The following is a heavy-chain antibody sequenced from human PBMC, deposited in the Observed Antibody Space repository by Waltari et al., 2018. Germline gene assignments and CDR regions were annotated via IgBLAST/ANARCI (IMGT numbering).Heavy chain of an antibody. V-gene: IGHV4-34*01. Sequence: PSETLSLTCAVYGGSFSGYYWSWIRQPPGKGLEWIGEINHSGSTNYNPSLKSRVTISVDTSKNQFSLKLSSVTAADTAVYYCAWVARDGTYFDYWGQGTLVTVSS. J-gene: IGHJ4*02. CDR3: AWVARDGTYFDY. D-gene: IGHD1-1*01. CDR1: GGSFSGYY. CDR2: INHSGST.